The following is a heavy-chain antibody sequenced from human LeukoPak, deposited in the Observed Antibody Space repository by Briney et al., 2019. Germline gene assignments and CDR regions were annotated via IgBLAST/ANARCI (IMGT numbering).Heavy chain of an antibody. V-gene: IGHV1-2*02. CDR3: AREYYDSSGTKYAFDL. J-gene: IGHJ3*01. Sequence: GASVKVSRKASGYTFIDYYIHWVRQAPGQGLEWMGCIDPHSGGTKYEQKLQGRVTMTRDTSINTAYVELSRLRSDDTAVFYCAREYYDSSGTKYAFDLWGRGTMVTVSS. D-gene: IGHD3-22*01. CDR1: GYTFIDYY. CDR2: IDPHSGGT.